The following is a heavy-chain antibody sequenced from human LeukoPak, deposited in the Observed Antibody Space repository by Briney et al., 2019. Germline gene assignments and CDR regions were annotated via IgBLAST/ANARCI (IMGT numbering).Heavy chain of an antibody. Sequence: GASVKVSCKVSGYNFKELSIHWVRQTPGKGLEWVGGLDPEDVETIYAQKFQGGVTMTEDTSTDTAYMELSSLRSEDTAVYYCAALWFGDLLGNWFDPWGQGTLVTVSS. CDR1: GYNFKELS. CDR2: LDPEDVET. D-gene: IGHD3-10*01. V-gene: IGHV1-24*01. CDR3: AALWFGDLLGNWFDP. J-gene: IGHJ5*02.